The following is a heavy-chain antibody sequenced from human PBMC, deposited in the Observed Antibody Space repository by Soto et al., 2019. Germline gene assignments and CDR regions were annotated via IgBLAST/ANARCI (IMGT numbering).Heavy chain of an antibody. CDR1: GGTFSSYA. Sequence: SAKVSCKASGGTFSSYAISWVRQAPGQGLEWMGGIIPIFGTANYAQKFQGRVTITADKSTSTAYMELSSLRSEDTAVYYCARASSGSHPLFGYWGQGTLVTVSS. CDR2: IIPIFGTA. J-gene: IGHJ4*02. D-gene: IGHD1-26*01. CDR3: ARASSGSHPLFGY. V-gene: IGHV1-69*06.